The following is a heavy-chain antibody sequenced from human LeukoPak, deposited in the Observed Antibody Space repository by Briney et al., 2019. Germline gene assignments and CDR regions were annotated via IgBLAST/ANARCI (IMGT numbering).Heavy chain of an antibody. V-gene: IGHV4-61*05. D-gene: IGHD3-22*01. CDR2: IYSSGST. CDR1: GGSISSSSYY. J-gene: IGHJ4*02. CDR3: ARWRDSSGYYQHFDN. Sequence: PSETLSLTCTVSGGSISSSSYYWGWIRQPPGKGLEWIGHIYSSGSTDYNPSLKSRVTMSVDTSKKQFSLKLTSVIAVDTAVYYCARWRDSSGYYQHFDNWGQGVLVTVSS.